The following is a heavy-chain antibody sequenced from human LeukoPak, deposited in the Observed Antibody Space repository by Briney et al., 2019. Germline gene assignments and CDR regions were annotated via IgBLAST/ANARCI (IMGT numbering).Heavy chain of an antibody. CDR1: GFTFSSYA. V-gene: IGHV3-23*01. J-gene: IGHJ4*02. CDR3: AKVVRNGDYYGSGYDY. Sequence: GGSLRLSCAASGFTFSSYAMTWVRQAPGKGLGWVSTISGSGGSTYYADSVQGRSTISRDNSKNTLYLQMNSLSAEDTAVYYCAKVVRNGDYYGSGYDYWGQGTLVTVSS. D-gene: IGHD3-10*01. CDR2: ISGSGGST.